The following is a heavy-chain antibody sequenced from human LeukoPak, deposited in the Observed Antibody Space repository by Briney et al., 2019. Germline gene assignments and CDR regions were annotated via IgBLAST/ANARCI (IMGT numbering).Heavy chain of an antibody. D-gene: IGHD3-10*01. CDR3: AKDTRLYSGSGSYFLDF. CDR2: IYSGGGI. V-gene: IGHV3-66*01. CDR1: GLTVSSY. Sequence: GGSLRLSCAASGLTVSSYMSWVRQAPGKGLEWVSVIYSGGGIYYADSVKGRFTISRDKSKNTLYFQMNSLRAEDTAVYYCAKDTRLYSGSGSYFLDFWGQGTLVTVSS. J-gene: IGHJ4*02.